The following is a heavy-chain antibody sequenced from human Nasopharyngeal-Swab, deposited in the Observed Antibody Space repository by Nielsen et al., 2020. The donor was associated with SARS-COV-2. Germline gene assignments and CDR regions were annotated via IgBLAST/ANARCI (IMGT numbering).Heavy chain of an antibody. CDR3: ARDYYDNYDSDY. D-gene: IGHD3-22*01. CDR1: GYTFTSYG. CDR2: INPDSGDT. J-gene: IGHJ4*02. V-gene: IGHV1-18*01. Sequence: ASVKVSCKASGYTFTSYGISWVRQVPGQGLEWVGCINPDSGDTKYAQKFQGRVTVSSDRSRSTAYIELSRLRSDDTAVYYCARDYYDNYDSDYWGQGTLVTVSS.